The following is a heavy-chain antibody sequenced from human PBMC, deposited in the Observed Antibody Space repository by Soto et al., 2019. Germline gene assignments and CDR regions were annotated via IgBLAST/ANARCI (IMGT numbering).Heavy chain of an antibody. D-gene: IGHD5-12*01. J-gene: IGHJ4*02. Sequence: QVPLVQSGAELKKPGSSVKVSCKASGGSFSNFGISWVRQAPGQGLEWMGGIVPVFGRPNYAQRFRGRLTITADESTSTGYIELISLRSDDTAAYYCAREGSGYNFWGQGTQVTVSS. CDR3: AREGSGYNF. CDR1: GGSFSNFG. CDR2: IVPVFGRP. V-gene: IGHV1-69*01.